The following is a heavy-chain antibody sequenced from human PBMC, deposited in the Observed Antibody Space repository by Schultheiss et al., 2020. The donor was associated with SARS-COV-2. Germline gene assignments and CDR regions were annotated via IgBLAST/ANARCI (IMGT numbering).Heavy chain of an antibody. CDR1: GFTFSSYA. CDR3: AKRSSWSSFDY. V-gene: IGHV3-23*01. D-gene: IGHD6-13*01. Sequence: GESLKISCAASGFTFSSYAMSWVRQAPGKGLEWVSAISGSGGSTYYADSVKGRFTISRDNSENTLYLQINSLRAEDSAVYYCAKRSSWSSFDYWGQGTLVTVSS. J-gene: IGHJ4*02. CDR2: ISGSGGST.